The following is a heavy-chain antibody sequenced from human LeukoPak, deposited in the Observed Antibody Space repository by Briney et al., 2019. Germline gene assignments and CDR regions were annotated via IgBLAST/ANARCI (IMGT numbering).Heavy chain of an antibody. D-gene: IGHD3-3*01. CDR2: IRYDGGNT. V-gene: IGHV3-30*02. CDR3: AKEGSIFGVVIRPYYFDY. J-gene: IGHJ4*02. CDR1: GFIFSNYA. Sequence: PGGSLRLSCAASGFIFSNYAMQWVRQAPGMGLEWVAFIRYDGGNTYYADSVKGRFTISRDNSKNTLYLQMNSLRAEDTAVYYCAKEGSIFGVVIRPYYFDYWGQGTLVTVSS.